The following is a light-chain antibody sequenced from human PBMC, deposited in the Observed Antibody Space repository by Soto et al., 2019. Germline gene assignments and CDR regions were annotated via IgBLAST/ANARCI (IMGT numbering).Light chain of an antibody. CDR3: QQRSNWPT. CDR2: DAS. CDR1: QSVSSY. V-gene: IGKV3-11*01. J-gene: IGKJ4*01. Sequence: EIVLTQSPATLSLSPGERATLSCRASQSVSSYLAWYQQKPGQAPRLLIYDASNRATGIPARFSGGGSGTDFTLNISSLEPEDFAVYYCQQRSNWPTFGGGTKVEIK.